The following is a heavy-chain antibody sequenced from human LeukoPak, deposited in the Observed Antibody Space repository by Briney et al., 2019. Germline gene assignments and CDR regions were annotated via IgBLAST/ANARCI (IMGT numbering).Heavy chain of an antibody. V-gene: IGHV5-51*01. CDR2: IYPGDSDT. CDR1: GYSFTTYW. D-gene: IGHD1-7*01. Sequence: PGESLKISCKGSGYSFTTYWIGWVRQMPGKGLEWMGIIYPGDSDTRYSPSFQGQVTISADKSISTAYLQWSSLKASDTAMYYCATGTATTYYYYYYGMDVWGQGTTVTVSS. J-gene: IGHJ6*02. CDR3: ATGTATTYYYYYYGMDV.